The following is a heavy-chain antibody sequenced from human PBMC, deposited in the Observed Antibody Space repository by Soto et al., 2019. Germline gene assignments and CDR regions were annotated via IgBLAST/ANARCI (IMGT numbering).Heavy chain of an antibody. V-gene: IGHV1-18*01. D-gene: IGHD3-16*01. CDR2: ISAYNGNT. CDR1: GYTFISYG. J-gene: IGHJ4*01. Sequence: GASVKVSCKASGYTFISYGSSWVRQAPGQGLEWMGWISAYNGNTNYAQKFQGRVTMSTDTSTSTAYMELRSLRSDDTAVYYCATRSPSFGICGQESLFTASS. CDR3: ATRSPSFGI.